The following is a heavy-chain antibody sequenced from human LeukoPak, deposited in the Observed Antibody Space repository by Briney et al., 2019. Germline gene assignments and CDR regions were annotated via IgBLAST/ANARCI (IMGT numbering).Heavy chain of an antibody. CDR2: ISSSSSYI. CDR3: ARDGVAGDGYNPAEDYYMDV. D-gene: IGHD5-24*01. V-gene: IGHV3-21*01. J-gene: IGHJ6*03. Sequence: GGSLRLSCAASGFTFSSYSMNWVRQAPGKGLEWVSSISSSSSYIYYADSVKGRFTISRDNAKNSLYLQMSSLRAEDTAVYYCARDGVAGDGYNPAEDYYMDVWGKGTMVTVSS. CDR1: GFTFSSYS.